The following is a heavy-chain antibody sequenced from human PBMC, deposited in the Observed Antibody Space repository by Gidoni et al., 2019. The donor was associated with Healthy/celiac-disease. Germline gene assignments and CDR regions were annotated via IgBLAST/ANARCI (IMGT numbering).Heavy chain of an antibody. CDR3: ARDLVRYGY. CDR1: GFTFSSYA. Sequence: QVQLVECGGGVGQPGRSLRLSCAASGFTFSSYAMHWVRQAPGKGLEWVAVISYDGSNKYYADSVKGRFTISRDNSKNTLYLQMNSLRAEDTAVYYCARDLVRYGYWGQGTLVTVSS. D-gene: IGHD1-20*01. J-gene: IGHJ4*02. CDR2: ISYDGSNK. V-gene: IGHV3-30-3*01.